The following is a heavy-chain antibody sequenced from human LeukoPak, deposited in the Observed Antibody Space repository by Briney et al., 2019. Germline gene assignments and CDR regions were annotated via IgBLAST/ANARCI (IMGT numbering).Heavy chain of an antibody. CDR3: ARAPRKYYGSGGFYDY. V-gene: IGHV1-2*02. CDR1: GYTFTGYY. Sequence: GASVKVSCKASGYTFTGYYMHWVRQAPAQGLEWMGWINPNSGGTNYAQKFQGRVTMTRDTSISTAYMELSRLRSDDTAVYYCARAPRKYYGSGGFYDYWGQGTLVTVSS. CDR2: INPNSGGT. J-gene: IGHJ4*02. D-gene: IGHD3-10*01.